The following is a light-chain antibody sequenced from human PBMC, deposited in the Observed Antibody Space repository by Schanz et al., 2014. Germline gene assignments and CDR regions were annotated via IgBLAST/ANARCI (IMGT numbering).Light chain of an antibody. CDR2: GAS. CDR1: QTVGSNH. V-gene: IGKV3-20*01. J-gene: IGKJ1*01. Sequence: EIVLTQSPGTLSLSPGERATLSCRASQTVGSNHLAWYQLKPGQAPRLLIYGASIRATGIPDRFSGSGSGTDFTLTISSLQSEDFAVYYCQQYNGGTFGQGTKVEIK. CDR3: QQYNGGT.